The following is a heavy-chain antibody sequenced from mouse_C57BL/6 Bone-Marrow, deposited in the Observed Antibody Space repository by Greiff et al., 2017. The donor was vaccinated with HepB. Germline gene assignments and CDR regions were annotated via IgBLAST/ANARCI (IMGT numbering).Heavy chain of an antibody. CDR2: IYPGSGST. Sequence: QVQLQQSGAELVKPGASVKMSCKASGYTFTSYWITWVKQRPGQGLEWIGDIYPGSGSTNYNEKFKSKATLTVDTSSSTAYMQLSSLTSEDSAVYYCGLWSYWYFDVWGTGTTVTVSS. V-gene: IGHV1-55*01. D-gene: IGHD1-1*02. CDR3: GLWSYWYFDV. J-gene: IGHJ1*03. CDR1: GYTFTSYW.